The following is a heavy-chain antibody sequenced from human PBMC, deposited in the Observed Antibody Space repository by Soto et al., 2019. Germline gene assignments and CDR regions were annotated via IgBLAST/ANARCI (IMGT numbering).Heavy chain of an antibody. V-gene: IGHV3-7*03. J-gene: IGHJ5*02. D-gene: IGHD6-6*01. Sequence: EVQLVESGGGLVQPGGSLRLSCAASGFTFSNYWMSWVRQAPGKGLGWVANIKVDGSAKYYVDSGKGRFTISRDNAKNSLYLQMNSLRGEDTAVYYCARGHSTSPNWFDPWGQGTLVTVSS. CDR3: ARGHSTSPNWFDP. CDR1: GFTFSNYW. CDR2: IKVDGSAK.